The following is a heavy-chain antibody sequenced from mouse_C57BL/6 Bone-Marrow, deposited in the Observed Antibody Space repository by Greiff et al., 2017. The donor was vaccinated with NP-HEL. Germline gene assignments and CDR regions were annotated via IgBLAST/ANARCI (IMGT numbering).Heavy chain of an antibody. D-gene: IGHD1-1*01. CDR3: ARCYYYGSSYYAMDY. V-gene: IGHV2-9-1*01. CDR1: GFSLTSYA. CDR2: IWTGGGT. Sequence: VQLQQSGPGLVAPSQRLSITCPVSGFSLTSYAISWVRQPPGKGLEWLGVIWTGGGTNYTSALKSRLSLSKDNSKSQVFLKMNSLQTDDTARYYCARCYYYGSSYYAMDYWGQGTSVTVSS. J-gene: IGHJ4*01.